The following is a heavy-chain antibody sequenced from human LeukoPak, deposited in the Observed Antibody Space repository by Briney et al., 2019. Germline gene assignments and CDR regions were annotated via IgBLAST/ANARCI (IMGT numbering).Heavy chain of an antibody. V-gene: IGHV3-23*01. D-gene: IGHD3-16*02. Sequence: GGSLRLSCAASGFTFSSYAMSWVRQAPGKGLEWVSALSGSGGNTYYADSVKGRFTISRDNSKNTLYLQMNSLRAEDTAVYYCAKGTITFGGVIALDAFDIWGQGTMVTVSS. J-gene: IGHJ3*02. CDR2: LSGSGGNT. CDR3: AKGTITFGGVIALDAFDI. CDR1: GFTFSSYA.